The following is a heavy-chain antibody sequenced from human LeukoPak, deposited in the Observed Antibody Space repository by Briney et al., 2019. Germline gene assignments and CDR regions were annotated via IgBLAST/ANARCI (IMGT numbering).Heavy chain of an antibody. V-gene: IGHV4-31*03. CDR2: IYYSGST. J-gene: IGHJ4*02. Sequence: SETLSLTCTVSGGSISSGGYYWSWIRQHPGKGLEWIGNIYYSGSTYYNPSLKSRVIISVDTSKNQFFLKVSSVTATDTAVYYCARDTTLDYWGQGTLVTVSS. D-gene: IGHD1-1*01. CDR3: ARDTTLDY. CDR1: GGSISSGGYY.